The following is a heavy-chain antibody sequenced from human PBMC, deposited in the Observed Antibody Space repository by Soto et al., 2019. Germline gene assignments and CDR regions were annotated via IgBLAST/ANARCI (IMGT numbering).Heavy chain of an antibody. CDR2: IYYSGST. Sequence: PSETLSLTCTVSGGSISSYYWSWIRQPPGKGLEWIGYIYYSGSTNYNPSLKSRVTISVDTSKNQFSLKLSSVTAADTAVYYCARQRDYGDYYFDSWGQGTLVTVSS. CDR1: GGSISSYY. J-gene: IGHJ4*02. CDR3: ARQRDYGDYYFDS. D-gene: IGHD4-17*01. V-gene: IGHV4-59*08.